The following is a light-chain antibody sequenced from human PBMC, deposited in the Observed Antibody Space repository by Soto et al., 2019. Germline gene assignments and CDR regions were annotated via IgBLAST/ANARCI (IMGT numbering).Light chain of an antibody. CDR1: QSVNSRY. CDR2: VGS. J-gene: IGKJ4*01. CDR3: HHYGDSPPIT. Sequence: IVLTQSPGTLSLSPGERATLSCRASQSVNSRYLAWYQQKPGQAPRLLMYVGSSRATGIPDRFSGSGSRTHFTHTISTPEPADFAVYYFHHYGDSPPITFGGGTKVEIK. V-gene: IGKV3-20*01.